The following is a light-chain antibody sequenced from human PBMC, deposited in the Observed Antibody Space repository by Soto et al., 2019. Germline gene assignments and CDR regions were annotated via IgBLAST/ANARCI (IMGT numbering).Light chain of an antibody. CDR1: SSDVGGYNY. V-gene: IGLV2-8*01. Sequence: QSALTQPPSASGSPGQSVTISCTGTSSDVGGYNYVSWYQQHPGKAPKLMIYEVSKRPSGVPDRFSGSKSGNTASLTVSGLQAEDGADYYCNSYAGSNNWVFGGGTKVTV. J-gene: IGLJ3*02. CDR2: EVS. CDR3: NSYAGSNNWV.